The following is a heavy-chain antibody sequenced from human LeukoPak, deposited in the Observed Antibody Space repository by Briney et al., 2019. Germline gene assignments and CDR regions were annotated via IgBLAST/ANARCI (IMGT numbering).Heavy chain of an antibody. CDR1: GFTFSSYA. J-gene: IGHJ4*02. CDR3: ARSEDAPAPRLNYFDY. V-gene: IGHV3-30-3*01. CDR2: ISYDGSNK. Sequence: GGSLRLSCAASGFTFSSYAMHWVRQAPGKGLEWVAVISYDGSNKYYADSVKGRFTISRDNSKNTLYLQMNSLRAEDTAVYYCARSEDAPAPRLNYFDYWGQGSLVTVSS. D-gene: IGHD2-2*01.